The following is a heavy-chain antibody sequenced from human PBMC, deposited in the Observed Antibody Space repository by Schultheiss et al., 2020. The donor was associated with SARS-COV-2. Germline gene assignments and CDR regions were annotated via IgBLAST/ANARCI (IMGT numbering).Heavy chain of an antibody. Sequence: SETLSLTCTVSGGSISSYYWSWIRQPPGKGLEWIGYIYYSGSTNYNPSLKSRVTMSVDTSKNQFSLKLSSVTAADTAVYYCARDQGSPEGGHAFDIWGQGTMVTVSS. J-gene: IGHJ3*02. CDR1: GGSISSYY. D-gene: IGHD3-16*01. CDR2: IYYSGST. V-gene: IGHV4-59*01. CDR3: ARDQGSPEGGHAFDI.